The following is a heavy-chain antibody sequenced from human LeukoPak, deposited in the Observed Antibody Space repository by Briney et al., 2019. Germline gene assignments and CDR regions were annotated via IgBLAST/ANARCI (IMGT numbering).Heavy chain of an antibody. V-gene: IGHV4-59*11. J-gene: IGHJ4*02. CDR2: INYSGTT. CDR3: ASLRGGTPSY. CDR1: GGSIGSHF. D-gene: IGHD3-16*01. Sequence: KPSETLSLTCTVSGGSIGSHFWNWLRQPPGKGLEWIGYINYSGTTSYNPSLKSRITLSIDTSKNQFSLKVNSVTAADTAVYYCASLRGGTPSYWGQGTPVTVSS.